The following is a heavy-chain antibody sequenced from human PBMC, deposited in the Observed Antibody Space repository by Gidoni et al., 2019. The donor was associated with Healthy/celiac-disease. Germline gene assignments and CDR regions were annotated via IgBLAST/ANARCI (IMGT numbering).Heavy chain of an antibody. Sequence: QVQLVESGGGVVQPGRSLRLSCAASGFTFSSYGMHWVRQAPGKGLEWVAVIWYDGSNKYYADSVKGRFTISRDNSKNTLYLQMNSLRAEDTAVYYCARSYYYDSSGYYYYYYGMDVWGQGTTVTVSS. CDR2: IWYDGSNK. D-gene: IGHD3-22*01. CDR1: GFTFSSYG. CDR3: ARSYYYDSSGYYYYYYGMDV. J-gene: IGHJ6*02. V-gene: IGHV3-33*01.